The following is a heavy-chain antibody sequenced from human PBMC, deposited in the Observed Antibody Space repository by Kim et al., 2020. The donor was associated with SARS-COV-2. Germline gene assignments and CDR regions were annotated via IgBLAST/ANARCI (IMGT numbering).Heavy chain of an antibody. V-gene: IGHV4-39*01. Sequence: SETLSLTCSVSGGSINTNNCYWGWIRQPPGKGLQWVGSIFYDGTTYYNPSLRSRIAIAADTSKNQFSLKLDSMTAADTAVYYCARHLPGEWDYWGHGMPVTVSS. CDR1: GGSINTNNCY. D-gene: IGHD3-10*01. J-gene: IGHJ4*01. CDR3: ARHLPGEWDY. CDR2: IFYDGTT.